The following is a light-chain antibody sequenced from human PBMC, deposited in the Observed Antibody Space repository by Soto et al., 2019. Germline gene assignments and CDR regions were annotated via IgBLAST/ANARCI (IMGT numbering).Light chain of an antibody. J-gene: IGLJ1*01. CDR3: CSYAGSSTYV. CDR1: SSDVGIYNL. Sequence: QSVLNQPASVSGSPGQSITISCTGTSSDVGIYNLVSWYQQHPGKAPKLMIYEDSKRPSGVSNRFSGSKSGNTASPTISGLQAEDEADYYCCSYAGSSTYVFGTGTKVTVL. CDR2: EDS. V-gene: IGLV2-23*01.